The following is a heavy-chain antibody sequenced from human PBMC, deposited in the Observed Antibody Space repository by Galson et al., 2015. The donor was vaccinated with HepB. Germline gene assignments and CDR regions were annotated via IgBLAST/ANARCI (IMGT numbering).Heavy chain of an antibody. CDR1: GYTFTRYY. Sequence: SVKVSCKASGYTFTRYYMHWVRQAPGQGLEWMGIINSSGGSTSYAQKLQGRVTMTRDTSTSTVYMELSSLRSEDTAIYYCAKNPPGGDYYFQGMDVWGQGTTVTVSS. D-gene: IGHD2-21*02. CDR2: INSSGGST. J-gene: IGHJ6*02. V-gene: IGHV1-46*04. CDR3: AKNPPGGDYYFQGMDV.